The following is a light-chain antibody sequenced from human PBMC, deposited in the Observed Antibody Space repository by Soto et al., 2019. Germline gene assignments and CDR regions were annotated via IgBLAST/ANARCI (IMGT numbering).Light chain of an antibody. V-gene: IGKV3-20*01. CDR2: ETS. CDR1: QSVSSGY. Sequence: EIVLTQSPGTLSLSPGERATLSCRASQSVSSGYLAWYQQKPGQPPRVLIYETSSRATGIPDRFSGSGSGTDFPLSISRLEPEDFAVYYCQQYGSSPPWTFGQGTKVEIK. CDR3: QQYGSSPPWT. J-gene: IGKJ1*01.